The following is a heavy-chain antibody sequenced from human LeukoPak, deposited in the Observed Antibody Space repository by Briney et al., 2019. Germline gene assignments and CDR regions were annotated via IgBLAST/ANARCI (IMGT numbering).Heavy chain of an antibody. Sequence: SETLSLTCAVYGGSFSGYYWSWIRQPPGKGLEWIGEINHSGSTNYNPSLKSRVTISVDTSKNQFSLKLSSVTAADTAVYYCARRRFGELDVWGKGPRSPSPQ. CDR3: ARRRFGELDV. V-gene: IGHV4-34*01. CDR1: GGSFSGYY. CDR2: INHSGST. D-gene: IGHD3-10*01. J-gene: IGHJ6*01.